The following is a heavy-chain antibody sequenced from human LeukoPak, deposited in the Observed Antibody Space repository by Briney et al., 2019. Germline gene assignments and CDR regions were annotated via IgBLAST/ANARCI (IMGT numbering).Heavy chain of an antibody. J-gene: IGHJ4*02. CDR2: IWYDGSNK. CDR1: GFTFSSYS. CDR3: AKVVRMVYASSDY. V-gene: IGHV3-33*06. D-gene: IGHD2-8*01. Sequence: GGSLRLSCAASGFTFSSYSMNWVRQAPGKGLEWVAVIWYDGSNKYYADSVKGRFTISRDNSKKALYLQMNSLSAEDTAVYYCAKVVRMVYASSDYWGQGTLVTVSS.